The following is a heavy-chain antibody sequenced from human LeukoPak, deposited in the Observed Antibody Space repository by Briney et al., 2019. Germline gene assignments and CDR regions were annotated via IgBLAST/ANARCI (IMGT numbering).Heavy chain of an antibody. D-gene: IGHD5-18*01. CDR3: ARCPGYIYGPLGAFDI. CDR2: IKQNGREK. V-gene: IGHV3-7*05. J-gene: IGHJ3*02. CDR1: LFTFNNYW. Sequence: GGTLRLSCAASLFTFNNYWLSSVREAPGKRGKGVANIKQNGREKYIVASGKGRFTISRDSAKTSLYLNMNSLRAEDTAVYYCARCPGYIYGPLGAFDIWGQGTMVTASS.